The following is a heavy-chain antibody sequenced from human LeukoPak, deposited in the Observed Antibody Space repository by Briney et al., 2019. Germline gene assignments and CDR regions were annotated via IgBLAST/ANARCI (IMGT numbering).Heavy chain of an antibody. J-gene: IGHJ6*04. D-gene: IGHD3-10*02. V-gene: IGHV3-48*03. CDR2: ISSSGSTI. CDR3: AELGITMIGGV. CDR1: GFTFSSYE. Sequence: QPGGSLRLSCAASGFTFSSYEMNWVRQAPRKRVEWVSYISSSGSTIYYAYSVKGRFTTSRDNAKNSLYLQMNSLRAEDTAVYYCAELGITMIGGVWGKGTTVTIPS.